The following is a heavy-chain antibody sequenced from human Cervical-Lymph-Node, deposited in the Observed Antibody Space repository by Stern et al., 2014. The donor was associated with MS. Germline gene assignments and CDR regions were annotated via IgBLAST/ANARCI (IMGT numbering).Heavy chain of an antibody. V-gene: IGHV3-30*18. J-gene: IGHJ6*02. D-gene: IGHD3/OR15-3a*01. CDR3: AKDTGSPTWTRDYYAMAA. CDR2: LSFDGSNG. Sequence: VQLVESGGGVVLPGRSLRLSCAASGFPFSSYAMHWVRQAPGKGLEGVAGLSFDGSNGYYEDSVKGRFSIARENSKNMLYLQMSSLIVEDTALYYCAKDTGSPTWTRDYYAMAAWGQGTTVTVSS. CDR1: GFPFSSYA.